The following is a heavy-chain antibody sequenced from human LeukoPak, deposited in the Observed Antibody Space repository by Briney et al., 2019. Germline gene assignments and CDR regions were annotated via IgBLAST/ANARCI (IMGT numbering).Heavy chain of an antibody. CDR1: GYTFTGRY. D-gene: IGHD3-16*01. V-gene: IGHV1-2*02. CDR2: IHPSCGGT. CDR3: ARLGGGGPVGDY. J-gene: IGHJ4*02. Sequence: ASVKVCCTASGYTFTGRYIHWVRQAPGQGLEWMGSIHPSCGGTLYAPKFQGSVSMTRDTSINTAYMALNSLTSDDTAIYYCARLGGGGPVGDYWGQGTLVTVSS.